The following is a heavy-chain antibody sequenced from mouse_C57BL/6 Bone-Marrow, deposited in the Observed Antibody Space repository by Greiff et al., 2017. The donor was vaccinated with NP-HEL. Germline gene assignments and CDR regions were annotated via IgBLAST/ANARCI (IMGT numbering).Heavy chain of an antibody. J-gene: IGHJ4*01. V-gene: IGHV5-4*01. Sequence: VESGGGLVKPGGSLKLSCAASGFTFSSYAMSWVRQTPEKRLEWVATISDGGSYTYYPDNVKGRFTISRDNAKNNLYLQMSHLKSEDTAMDYCARDQEVTTVVGAMDYRGQGTSVTVSS. CDR2: ISDGGSYT. CDR1: GFTFSSYA. D-gene: IGHD1-1*01. CDR3: ARDQEVTTVVGAMDY.